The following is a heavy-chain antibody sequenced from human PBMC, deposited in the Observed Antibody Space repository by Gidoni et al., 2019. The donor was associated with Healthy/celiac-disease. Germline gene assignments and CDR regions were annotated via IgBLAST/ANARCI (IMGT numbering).Heavy chain of an antibody. Sequence: EVQLVESGGGLVKPGGSLRLSCAASGFPFGSASMNWVRQAPGKGLEWVSSISSSSSYIYYADSVKGRFTISRDNAKNSLYLQMNSLRAEDTAVYYCARGQEYYYGSGESYYYYGMDAWGQGTTVTVSS. CDR2: ISSSSSYI. CDR1: GFPFGSAS. D-gene: IGHD3-10*01. CDR3: ARGQEYYYGSGESYYYYGMDA. J-gene: IGHJ6*02. V-gene: IGHV3-21*01.